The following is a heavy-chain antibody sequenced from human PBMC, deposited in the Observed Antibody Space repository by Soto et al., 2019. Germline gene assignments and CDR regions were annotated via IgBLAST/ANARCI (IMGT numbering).Heavy chain of an antibody. Sequence: QVQLVQSGAEVKKPGSSVKVSCKASGGTFSSYAISWVRQAPGQGLEWMGGIIPIFGTANYAQKFQGRVTITADKSTSTAYMELSSLRSEDTAVDYCARADIVATIVSDYNDYGMDVWGQGTTVTVSS. D-gene: IGHD5-12*01. CDR1: GGTFSSYA. V-gene: IGHV1-69*06. CDR2: IIPIFGTA. CDR3: ARADIVATIVSDYNDYGMDV. J-gene: IGHJ6*02.